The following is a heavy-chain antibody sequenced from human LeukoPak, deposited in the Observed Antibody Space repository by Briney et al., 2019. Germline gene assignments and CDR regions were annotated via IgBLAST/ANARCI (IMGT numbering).Heavy chain of an antibody. CDR1: GFTFSSYA. CDR3: AKDRSGSRH. D-gene: IGHD1-1*01. Sequence: PGGSLRLSCAASGFTFSSYAVTWVRQAPVKGLEWVSTISGDDESTFYADSVKGRFTISRDNSKYTLYLQMNSLSADDTAVYYCAKDRSGSRHWGQGTLVTVSS. J-gene: IGHJ4*02. V-gene: IGHV3-23*01. CDR2: ISGDDEST.